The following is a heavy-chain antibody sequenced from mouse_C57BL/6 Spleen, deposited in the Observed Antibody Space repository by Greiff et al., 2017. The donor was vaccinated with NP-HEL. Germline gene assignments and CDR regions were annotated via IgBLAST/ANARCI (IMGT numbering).Heavy chain of an antibody. CDR1: GFTFSDYG. Sequence: EVKVVESGGGLVKPGGSLKLSCAASGFTFSDYGMHWVRQAPETGLEWVAYISSGSSTIYYADTVKGRFTISRDNAKNTLFLQMTSLSSEDTAMYYCASTVVARNWYFDVWGTGTTVTVSS. D-gene: IGHD1-1*01. J-gene: IGHJ1*03. CDR2: ISSGSSTI. V-gene: IGHV5-17*01. CDR3: ASTVVARNWYFDV.